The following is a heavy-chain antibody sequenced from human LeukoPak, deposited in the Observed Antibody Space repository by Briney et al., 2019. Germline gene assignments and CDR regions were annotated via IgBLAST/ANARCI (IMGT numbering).Heavy chain of an antibody. J-gene: IGHJ6*02. CDR1: GFTFSSYA. CDR3: ARDPMRRVRGSYWYYGMDV. D-gene: IGHD3-10*01. CDR2: IWYDGSNK. V-gene: IGHV3-33*08. Sequence: PGRSLRLSCAASGFTFSSYAMHWVRQAPGKGLEWVAVIWYDGSNKYYADSVKGRFTISRDNSKNTLYLQMNSLRAEDTAVYYCARDPMRRVRGSYWYYGMDVWGQGTTVTVSS.